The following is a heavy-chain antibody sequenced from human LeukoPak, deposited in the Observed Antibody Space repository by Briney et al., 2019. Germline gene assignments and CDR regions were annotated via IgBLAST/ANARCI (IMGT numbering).Heavy chain of an antibody. Sequence: SETLSLTCTVSGGSISSYYWSWIRQPPGKGLEWIGYIYYSGSTNYNPSLKSRVTISVDTSKNQFSLKLSSVTAADTALYYCARSRGYFDYWGQGTLVAVSS. CDR1: GGSISSYY. CDR2: IYYSGST. V-gene: IGHV4-59*01. J-gene: IGHJ4*02. D-gene: IGHD6-13*01. CDR3: ARSRGYFDY.